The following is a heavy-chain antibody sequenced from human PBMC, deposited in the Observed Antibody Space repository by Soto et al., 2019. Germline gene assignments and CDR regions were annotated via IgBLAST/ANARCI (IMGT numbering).Heavy chain of an antibody. V-gene: IGHV1-18*01. CDR2: ISGYNVAT. D-gene: IGHD3-22*01. CDR1: GYTFTSYG. CDR3: ARGGVASRGYWGDY. Sequence: QIHLVQSGGEVKKPGASVEVSCKASGYTFTSYGINWVRQAPGQGLEWMGWISGYNVATNYAQMFQGRVTMTTDTSTSTGNMDLTNLISDDTAVYFCARGGVASRGYWGDYWGQGTLVTVSS. J-gene: IGHJ4*02.